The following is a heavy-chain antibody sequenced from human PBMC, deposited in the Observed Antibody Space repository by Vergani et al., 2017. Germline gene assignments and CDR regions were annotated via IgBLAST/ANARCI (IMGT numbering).Heavy chain of an antibody. Sequence: QVQLVQSGAEVKTPGSSVKVSCKASGGTFSCYAISWVRQAPGQGLEWMGGIIPIFGTANYAQKFQGRVTITADESTGTAYMELSSLRSEDTAVYHCARGGQWLVQGWFDPWGQGTLVTVSS. D-gene: IGHD6-19*01. CDR3: ARGGQWLVQGWFDP. V-gene: IGHV1-69*12. CDR1: GGTFSCYA. CDR2: IIPIFGTA. J-gene: IGHJ5*02.